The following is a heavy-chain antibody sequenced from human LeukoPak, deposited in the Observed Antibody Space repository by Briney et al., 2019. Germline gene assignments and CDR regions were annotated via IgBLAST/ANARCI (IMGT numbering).Heavy chain of an antibody. CDR1: GFTFDDYA. V-gene: IGHV3-9*03. CDR2: ISWDSATV. J-gene: IGHJ4*02. CDR3: AKAAHNTWPFYSDS. Sequence: GRSLRLSCVASGFTFDDYAMHWVRQAPGKGLEWVSGISWDSATVGYADSVKGRFTVSRDNAKNSLYLQMNSLRADDMALYYCAKAAHNTWPFYSDSWGQGTQVTVSS. D-gene: IGHD1-1*01.